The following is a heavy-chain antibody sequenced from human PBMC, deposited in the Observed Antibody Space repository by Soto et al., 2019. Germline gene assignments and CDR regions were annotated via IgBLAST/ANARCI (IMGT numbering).Heavy chain of an antibody. V-gene: IGHV3-30*18. D-gene: IGHD3-10*01. CDR1: GFTFSSYG. CDR3: AKIAPGDQVPGSVLDYYGSYDAFDI. CDR2: ISYDGSNK. Sequence: GGSLRLSCAASGFTFSSYGMHWVRQAPGKGLEWVAVISYDGSNKYYADSVKGRFTISRDNSKNTLYLQMNSLRAEDTAVYYCAKIAPGDQVPGSVLDYYGSYDAFDIWGQGTMVTVSS. J-gene: IGHJ3*02.